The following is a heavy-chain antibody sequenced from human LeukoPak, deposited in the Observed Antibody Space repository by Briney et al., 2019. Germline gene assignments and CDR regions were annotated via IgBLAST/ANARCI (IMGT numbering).Heavy chain of an antibody. CDR3: ARGRGGYDSYYYSNMDV. V-gene: IGHV4-59*01. Sequence: SETLSLTCTVSGGSISSYYWSWIRQPPGKGLEWIGYIYYSGSTNYNPSLKSRVTISVDTSKNQFSLKLSSVTAADTAVYYCARGRGGYDSYYYSNMDVWGKGTTVTVSS. CDR2: IYYSGST. CDR1: GGSISSYY. D-gene: IGHD5-12*01. J-gene: IGHJ6*03.